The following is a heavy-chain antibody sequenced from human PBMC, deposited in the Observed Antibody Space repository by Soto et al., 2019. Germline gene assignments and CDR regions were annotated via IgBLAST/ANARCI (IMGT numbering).Heavy chain of an antibody. CDR1: RDTFTSYY. V-gene: IGHV1-46*01. CDR2: INPHGGST. Sequence: ASVKVSCKAPRDTFTSYYIDWVRQAPGQGLEWMGVINPHGGSTAYAQKFKGRVTLTRDTSASTVYMEVSSLTSEDKAMYYCVRSSGGNFGIILEENNGFPPWGQGTLVTVSS. CDR3: VRSSGGNFGIILEENNGFPP. D-gene: IGHD3-16*01. J-gene: IGHJ5*02.